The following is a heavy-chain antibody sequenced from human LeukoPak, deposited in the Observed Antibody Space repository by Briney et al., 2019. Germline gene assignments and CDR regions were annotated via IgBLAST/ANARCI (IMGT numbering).Heavy chain of an antibody. J-gene: IGHJ4*02. CDR2: ISGSAGTT. CDR1: GFTFSSYA. CDR3: VKDLRGYFGGPDY. D-gene: IGHD3-10*01. Sequence: PGGSLRLSCAASGFTFSSYAMTWVRQAPGKGLEWVSAISGSAGTTYYVDSVKGRFTISRDNSKNTLYLQMNSLRAEDTAVYYCVKDLRGYFGGPDYWGQGTLVTVSS. V-gene: IGHV3-23*01.